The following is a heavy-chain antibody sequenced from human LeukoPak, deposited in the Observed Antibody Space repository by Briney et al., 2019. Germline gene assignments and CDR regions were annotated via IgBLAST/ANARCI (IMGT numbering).Heavy chain of an antibody. Sequence: ASVKVSCKVSGYTLTELSMHWVRQAPGKGLEWMGGFDPEDGETIYAQKFQGRVTMTEDTSADTAYMELSSLGSEDTAVYYCATVGYSGYGEELDYWGQGTLVTVSS. D-gene: IGHD5-12*01. CDR1: GYTLTELS. J-gene: IGHJ4*02. CDR2: FDPEDGET. CDR3: ATVGYSGYGEELDY. V-gene: IGHV1-24*01.